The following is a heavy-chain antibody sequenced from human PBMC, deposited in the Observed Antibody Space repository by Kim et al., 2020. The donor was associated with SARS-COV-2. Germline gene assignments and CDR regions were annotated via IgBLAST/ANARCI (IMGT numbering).Heavy chain of an antibody. D-gene: IGHD3-22*01. CDR3: ARGLNYYDSSGYEDY. CDR2: INHSGST. J-gene: IGHJ4*02. Sequence: SETLSLTCAVYGGSFSGYYWSWIRQPPGKGLEWIGEINHSGSTNYNPSLKSRVTISVDTSKNQFSLKLSSVTAADTAVYYCARGLNYYDSSGYEDYWGQGTLVTVSS. CDR1: GGSFSGYY. V-gene: IGHV4-34*01.